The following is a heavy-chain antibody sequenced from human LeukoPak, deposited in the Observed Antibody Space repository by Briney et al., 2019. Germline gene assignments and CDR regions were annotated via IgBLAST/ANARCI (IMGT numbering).Heavy chain of an antibody. Sequence: PSETLSLTCTVSGYSISSGYYWGWIRQPPGKGLEWIGSIYHSGSTYYNPSLKSRVTISVDTSKNQFSLKLSSVTAADTAVYYCARGGRGYSSSWYIRDYYYYMDVWGKGTTVTVSS. D-gene: IGHD6-13*01. CDR1: GYSISSGYY. CDR2: IYHSGST. V-gene: IGHV4-38-2*02. J-gene: IGHJ6*03. CDR3: ARGGRGYSSSWYIRDYYYYMDV.